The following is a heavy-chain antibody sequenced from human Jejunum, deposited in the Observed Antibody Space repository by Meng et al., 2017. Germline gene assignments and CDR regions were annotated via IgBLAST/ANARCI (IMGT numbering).Heavy chain of an antibody. CDR3: ANRAWLES. Sequence: GESLKISCAASGFSFSNQSMSWVRQAPGKGLEWVSVILDRDGKTYYADSVKGRFTISRDNSKNTLYRQMNSLRVDDTAVYYCANRAWLESWGQGTLVTVSS. J-gene: IGHJ5*01. D-gene: IGHD3-10*01. CDR1: GFSFSNQS. V-gene: IGHV3-23*01. CDR2: ILDRDGKT.